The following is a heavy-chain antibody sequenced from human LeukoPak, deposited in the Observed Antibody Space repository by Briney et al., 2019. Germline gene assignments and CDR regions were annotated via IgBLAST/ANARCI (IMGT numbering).Heavy chain of an antibody. Sequence: GGSLRLSCAASGFTFSNYWMGWVRQAPGKGLEWVANIKQDGSEKRYVDPVKGRFTISRDNAKNSLYLQMNSLRAEDTAVYYCARSLWDYYYYGMDVWGQGTTVTVSS. CDR3: ARSLWDYYYYGMDV. D-gene: IGHD7-27*01. J-gene: IGHJ6*02. V-gene: IGHV3-7*01. CDR2: IKQDGSEK. CDR1: GFTFSNYW.